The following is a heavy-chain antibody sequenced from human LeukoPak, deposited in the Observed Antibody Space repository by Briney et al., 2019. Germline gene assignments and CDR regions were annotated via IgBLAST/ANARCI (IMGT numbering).Heavy chain of an antibody. CDR2: IYHSGST. CDR3: ARVWGDQSSFDY. CDR1: GGSFSGYY. D-gene: IGHD3-16*01. Sequence: SETLSLTCAVYGGSFSGYYWSWIRQPPGKGLEWIGSIYHSGSTYYNPSLKSRGTISVDTSKNQFSLKLNSVTAADTAVYYCARVWGDQSSFDYWGQGTLVTVSS. V-gene: IGHV4-34*01. J-gene: IGHJ4*02.